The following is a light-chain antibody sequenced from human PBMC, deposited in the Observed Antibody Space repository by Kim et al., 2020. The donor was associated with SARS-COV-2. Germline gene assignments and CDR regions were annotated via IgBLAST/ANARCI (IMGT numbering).Light chain of an antibody. J-gene: IGLJ2*01. CDR1: SSDVGCYNY. CDR3: SSYTITSTVV. Sequence: GQSITISCTGTSSDVGCYNYVSWYQQHPGKAPKLMIYDVSNRPSGVSNRFFGSKSGNTASLTISGLQAEDEANYYCSSYTITSTVVFGGGTQLTVL. CDR2: DVS. V-gene: IGLV2-14*03.